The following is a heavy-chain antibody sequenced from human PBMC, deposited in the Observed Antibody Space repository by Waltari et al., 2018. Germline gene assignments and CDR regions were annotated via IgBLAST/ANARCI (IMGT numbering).Heavy chain of an antibody. CDR3: ARDREHSYGKYFDY. CDR2: FYNSGST. V-gene: IGHV4-59*01. Sequence: QVQLQESGPGLVKSSETLSLTCTVSGGSISTYYWSWIRQPPGKGLEWIGYFYNSGSTNSNPSLKSRFTMSVDTSKNLFSLKLGSVTAADTAVYYCARDREHSYGKYFDYWGQGILVTVSS. CDR1: GGSISTYY. D-gene: IGHD5-18*01. J-gene: IGHJ4*02.